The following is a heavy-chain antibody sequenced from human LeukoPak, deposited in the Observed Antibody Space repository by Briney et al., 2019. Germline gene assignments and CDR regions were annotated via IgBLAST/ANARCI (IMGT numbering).Heavy chain of an antibody. CDR3: AKSNGYGLIDI. CDR2: IFYGGST. CDR1: GGSFSGYY. D-gene: IGHD3-22*01. Sequence: PSETLSLTCAVYGGSFSGYYWSWIRQPPGKALEWIGNIFYGGSTYYSPSLKSRVTISLDTSRNQFSLKLNSVTAADTAVYYCAKSNGYGLIDIWGQGTMVTVSS. J-gene: IGHJ3*02. V-gene: IGHV4-34*12.